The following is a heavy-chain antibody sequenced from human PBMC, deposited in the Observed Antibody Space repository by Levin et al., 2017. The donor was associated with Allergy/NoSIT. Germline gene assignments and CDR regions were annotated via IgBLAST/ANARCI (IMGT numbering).Heavy chain of an antibody. CDR3: AGMKRNILQAFGI. Sequence: QTGGSLRLSCVASGVAFSSYSMNWVRQAPGKGLEWISYISSSSSSIDYADSVKGRFTISRDNAKNSLFLQMNSLRDEDTAVYFCAGMKRNILQAFGIWGQGAMVTVSS. V-gene: IGHV3-48*02. J-gene: IGHJ3*02. CDR1: GVAFSSYS. CDR2: ISSSSSSI. D-gene: IGHD2/OR15-2a*01.